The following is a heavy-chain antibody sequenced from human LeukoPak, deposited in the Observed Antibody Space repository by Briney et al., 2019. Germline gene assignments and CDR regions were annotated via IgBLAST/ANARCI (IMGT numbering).Heavy chain of an antibody. J-gene: IGHJ4*02. CDR1: EFTFSSYN. CDR2: ISSSSSYI. CDR3: AREIFWSGYYSNLHFDY. V-gene: IGHV3-21*01. D-gene: IGHD3-3*01. Sequence: TPGGSLRLSCVASEFTFSSYNMNWVRQAPGKGREWVSSISSSSSYIYYADAVKGRFTISRDNAKNSLYLQMNSLRAEDTAVYYCAREIFWSGYYSNLHFDYWGRGTLVTVSS.